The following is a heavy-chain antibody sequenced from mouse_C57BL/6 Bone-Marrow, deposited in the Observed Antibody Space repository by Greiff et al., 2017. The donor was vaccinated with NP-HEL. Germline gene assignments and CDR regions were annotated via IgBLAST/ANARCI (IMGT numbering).Heavy chain of an antibody. Sequence: QVQLKESGPGLVQPSQSLSITCTVSGFSLTSYGVHWVRQSPGKGLEWLGVIWSGGSTDYNAAFISRLSISKDNSKSQVFFKMNSLQADDTAIYYCASPTTYYAMDYWGQGTSVTVSS. V-gene: IGHV2-2*01. D-gene: IGHD2-10*01. CDR2: IWSGGST. CDR3: ASPTTYYAMDY. CDR1: GFSLTSYG. J-gene: IGHJ4*01.